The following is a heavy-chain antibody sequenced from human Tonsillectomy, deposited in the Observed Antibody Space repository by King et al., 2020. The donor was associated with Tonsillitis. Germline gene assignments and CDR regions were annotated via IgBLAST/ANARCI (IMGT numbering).Heavy chain of an antibody. CDR3: AITTLKGSYDY. CDR2: IYPGDSDT. V-gene: IGHV5-51*01. CDR1: GYIFTFYW. Sequence: VQLVESGAEEKKPGESLKISCKGSGYIFTFYWIAWVRQMPGKGLEWMGIIYPGDSDTTYSPSFQGQVTISADKSISTAYLQWSSLKASDTAMYYCAITTLKGSYDYWGQGTLVTVSS. J-gene: IGHJ4*02. D-gene: IGHD3-10*01.